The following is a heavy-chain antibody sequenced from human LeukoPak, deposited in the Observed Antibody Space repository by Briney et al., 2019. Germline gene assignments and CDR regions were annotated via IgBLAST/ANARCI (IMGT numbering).Heavy chain of an antibody. CDR2: ISGSGGST. J-gene: IGHJ6*03. CDR3: AKVTIPYCSSTSCYHSHYYYYMDV. CDR1: GFTFSSYA. D-gene: IGHD2-2*01. Sequence: GGSLRLSCAASGFTFSSYAMSWVRQAPGKGLEWVSAISGSGGSTYYADSVKGRFTISRDNSKNTLYLQMNSLRAEDTAVYYCAKVTIPYCSSTSCYHSHYYYYMDVWGKGTTVTVSS. V-gene: IGHV3-23*01.